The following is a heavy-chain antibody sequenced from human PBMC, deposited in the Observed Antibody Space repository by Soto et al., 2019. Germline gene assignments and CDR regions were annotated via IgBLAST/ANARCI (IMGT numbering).Heavy chain of an antibody. J-gene: IGHJ4*02. Sequence: XSVKVSCKASGCTFTSYDINWVRQATGQGLEWMGWMXPNSGXTGYAQKFQGXXTMTRNTXXSTDYMELSSLRSEDTAVYYCARTVAGTWEVDYWGQGTLVTVSS. CDR2: MXPNSGXT. V-gene: IGHV1-8*01. D-gene: IGHD6-19*01. CDR1: GCTFTSYD. CDR3: ARTVAGTWEVDY.